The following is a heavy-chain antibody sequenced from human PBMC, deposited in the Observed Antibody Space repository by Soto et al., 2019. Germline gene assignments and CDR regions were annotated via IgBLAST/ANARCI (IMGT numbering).Heavy chain of an antibody. CDR3: VTDSGYRMSSLYFVY. Sequence: EVQLVESGGGLVKPGGSLRLSCAASGFTFSNAWMTWVRQAPGKGLEWVGRMKSKTDGGTIDYAARVKGRFTVSRDDSETALYLQMNSLKTEDTAVYYCVTDSGYRMSSLYFVYWGQGTQVTVSS. CDR2: MKSKTDGGTI. J-gene: IGHJ4*02. D-gene: IGHD5-12*01. CDR1: GFTFSNAW. V-gene: IGHV3-15*01.